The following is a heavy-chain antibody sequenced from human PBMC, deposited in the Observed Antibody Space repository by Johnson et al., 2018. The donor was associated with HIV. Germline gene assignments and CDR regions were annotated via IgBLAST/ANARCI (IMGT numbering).Heavy chain of an antibody. CDR3: AKDRILSGYGPGAFDI. V-gene: IGHV3-30*02. J-gene: IGHJ3*02. CDR1: GFTFSSYG. CDR2: IRYDGSNK. D-gene: IGHD5-12*01. Sequence: QVQLVESGGGVVQPGRSLRLSCAASGFTFSSYGMHWVRQAPGKGLEWVAFIRYDGSNKYYADSVKCRFTISRDNSKNTLYLQMNSLRAEDTAVYYCAKDRILSGYGPGAFDIWGQGTLVTVSS.